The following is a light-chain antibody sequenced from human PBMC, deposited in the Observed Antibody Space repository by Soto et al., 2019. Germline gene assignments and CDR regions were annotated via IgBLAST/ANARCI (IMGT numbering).Light chain of an antibody. CDR2: WAS. V-gene: IGKV4-1*01. Sequence: DIVMTQSPDSLAVSLGERATINCKSSQTVFSTSTNKNYLAWYQQKSGPPPKLLIYWASSREFGVPDRFSGSGAGTDFTLTINSLQAEDVAVYFCQQYSSAPNTFGQGTRLEIK. J-gene: IGKJ5*01. CDR1: QTVFSTSTNKNY. CDR3: QQYSSAPNT.